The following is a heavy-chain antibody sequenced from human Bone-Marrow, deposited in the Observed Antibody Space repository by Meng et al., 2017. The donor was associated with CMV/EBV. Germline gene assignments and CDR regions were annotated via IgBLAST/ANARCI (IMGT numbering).Heavy chain of an antibody. J-gene: IGHJ5*02. CDR3: ARNYDFWSGYKNWFDP. CDR2: IIPIFGTA. V-gene: IGHV1-69*05. D-gene: IGHD3-3*01. Sequence: SVKVSCKASGGTFSSYAISWVRQAPGQGLEWMGGIIPIFGTANYAQKFQGRVTITTDESTSTAYMELSSLRSEDTAVYYCARNYDFWSGYKNWFDPWGQATLVTVSS. CDR1: GGTFSSYA.